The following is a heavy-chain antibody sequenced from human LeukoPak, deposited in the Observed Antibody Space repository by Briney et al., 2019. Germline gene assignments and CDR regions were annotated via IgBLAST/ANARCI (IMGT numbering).Heavy chain of an antibody. CDR3: ARVMAFCSSTSCYSLDY. CDR1: GYTSTGYY. D-gene: IGHD2-2*01. CDR2: INPNSGGT. Sequence: ASVKVSCKASGYTSTGYYTHWVRQAPGQGLEWMGWINPNSGGTNYAQKFQGRVTMTRDTSISTAYMELSRLRSDDTAVYYCARVMAFCSSTSCYSLDYWGQGTLVTVSS. V-gene: IGHV1-2*02. J-gene: IGHJ4*02.